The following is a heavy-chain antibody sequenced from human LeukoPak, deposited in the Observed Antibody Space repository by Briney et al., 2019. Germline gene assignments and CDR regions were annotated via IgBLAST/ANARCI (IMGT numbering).Heavy chain of an antibody. D-gene: IGHD4-11*01. CDR3: ARGFPYRHFDY. CDR1: GGSISSYY. CDR2: IYYSGST. J-gene: IGHJ4*02. V-gene: IGHV4-59*01. Sequence: SETLSLTCTVSGGSISSYYWSWIRQLPGKGLEWIGYIYYSGSTNYNPSLKSRVTISVDTSKNQFSLKLSSVTAADTAVYYCARGFPYRHFDYWGQGTLVTVSS.